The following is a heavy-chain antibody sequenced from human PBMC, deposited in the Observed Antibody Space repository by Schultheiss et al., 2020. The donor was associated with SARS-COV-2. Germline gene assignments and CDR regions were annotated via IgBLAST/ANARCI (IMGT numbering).Heavy chain of an antibody. J-gene: IGHJ6*02. Sequence: GGSMRLSCAASGFTFSNAWMSWVRQAPGKGLEWVSAISGSGGSTYYADSVKGRFTISRDNSKNTLYLQMNSLRAEDTAVYYCAKLGYGMDVWGQGTTVTVSS. D-gene: IGHD7-27*01. CDR1: GFTFSNAW. CDR3: AKLGYGMDV. CDR2: ISGSGGST. V-gene: IGHV3-23*01.